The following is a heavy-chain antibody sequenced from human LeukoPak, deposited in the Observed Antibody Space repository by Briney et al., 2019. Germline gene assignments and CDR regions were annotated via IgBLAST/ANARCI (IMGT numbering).Heavy chain of an antibody. CDR2: IYHSGSR. CDR1: GASISSYY. J-gene: IGHJ5*02. V-gene: IGHV4-59*08. Sequence: SETLSLTCTVSGASISSYYWSWLRQPPGQGLEWFGYIYHSGSRNYNPSLKRRATTSVDTSKTQYSLKLSSVTAADTAVYYCARTRLWFGELSGSRLFDPWGQGTLVTVSS. D-gene: IGHD3-10*01. CDR3: ARTRLWFGELSGSRLFDP.